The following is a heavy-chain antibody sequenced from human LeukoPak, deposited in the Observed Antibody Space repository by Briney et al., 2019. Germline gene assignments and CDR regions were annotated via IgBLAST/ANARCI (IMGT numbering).Heavy chain of an antibody. Sequence: SETLSLTCTVSGGSISSYYWSWIRQPPGKGQEWIGYIYYSGSTNYNPSLKSRVTISVDTSKNQFSLKLSSVTAADTAVYYCARDRGRDGYNYRLDYWGQGTLVTVSS. D-gene: IGHD5-24*01. CDR2: IYYSGST. J-gene: IGHJ4*02. CDR3: ARDRGRDGYNYRLDY. V-gene: IGHV4-59*01. CDR1: GGSISSYY.